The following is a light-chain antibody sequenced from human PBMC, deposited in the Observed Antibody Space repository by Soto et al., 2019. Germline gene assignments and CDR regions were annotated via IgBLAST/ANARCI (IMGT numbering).Light chain of an antibody. CDR1: QTIHSF. CDR3: QQSYNMSFT. Sequence: DIQMTQSPSSLAASVGERVTITCRASQTIHSFLNWYQQKPGKAPQVLIYGGSALQSGVPSRFSGSGSGTVFTLTISSLQPEEFTSYFCQQSYNMSFTFGPGTRVDI. J-gene: IGKJ3*01. V-gene: IGKV1-39*01. CDR2: GGS.